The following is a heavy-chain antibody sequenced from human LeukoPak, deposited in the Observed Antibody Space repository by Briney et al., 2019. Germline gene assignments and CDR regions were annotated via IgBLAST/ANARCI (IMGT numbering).Heavy chain of an antibody. V-gene: IGHV1-2*02. CDR2: INPNSGYT. CDR3: ARGPSAILTAFPFDY. Sequence: GAAVKVPCKASGYTFTAYYMHWVRQAPGQGLEWMGWINPNSGYTNYAQKFQGRVTMTRDTSISTAYMELSRLRSDDTAVYYCARGPSAILTAFPFDYWGQGTLVTVSS. CDR1: GYTFTAYY. J-gene: IGHJ4*02. D-gene: IGHD3-9*01.